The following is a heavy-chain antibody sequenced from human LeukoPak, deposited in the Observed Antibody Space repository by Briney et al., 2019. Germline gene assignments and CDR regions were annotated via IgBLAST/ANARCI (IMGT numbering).Heavy chain of an antibody. D-gene: IGHD4-17*01. V-gene: IGHV4-30-4*07. Sequence: PSETLSLTCAVSGGSISSGGYSWSWIRQPPGKRLEWIGYISYSGSTYYNPSLKSRVTISVDKSMNQFSLRLSSVTAADTAVYYCARAGFDYGDYGKLDYWGQGTLVTVSS. CDR3: ARAGFDYGDYGKLDY. J-gene: IGHJ4*02. CDR2: ISYSGST. CDR1: GGSISSGGYS.